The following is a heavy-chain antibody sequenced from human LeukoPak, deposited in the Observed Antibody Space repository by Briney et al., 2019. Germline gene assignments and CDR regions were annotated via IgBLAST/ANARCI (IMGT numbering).Heavy chain of an antibody. J-gene: IGHJ4*02. D-gene: IGHD1-1*01. Sequence: GGSLRLSCVASGFTFSSYWMHWVRQAPGKGLVWVSRINTDGTSTSYADSVKGRFTISRDNAKNTLYLQMNSLRAEDTAVYYCARVSGWNPFDLWGRGTLVTVSS. CDR2: INTDGTST. CDR3: ARVSGWNPFDL. V-gene: IGHV3-74*01. CDR1: GFTFSSYW.